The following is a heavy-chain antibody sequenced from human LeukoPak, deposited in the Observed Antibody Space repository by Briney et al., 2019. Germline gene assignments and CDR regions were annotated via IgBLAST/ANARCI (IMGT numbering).Heavy chain of an antibody. V-gene: IGHV3-53*01. J-gene: IGHJ4*02. CDR1: GLTVSSRY. CDR3: ASRPEGDAGVVDY. CDR2: IYSGGRT. D-gene: IGHD1-14*01. Sequence: PGGSLRLSCAASGLTVSSRYMSWVRQAPGKGLECVPIIYSGGRTNYADSVKGRFTISRDSSKNTLYLQMNSLRAEDTAVYYCASRPEGDAGVVDYWGQGTLVTVSS.